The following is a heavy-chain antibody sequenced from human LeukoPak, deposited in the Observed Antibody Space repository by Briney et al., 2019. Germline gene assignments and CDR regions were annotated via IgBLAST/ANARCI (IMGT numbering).Heavy chain of an antibody. D-gene: IGHD6-13*01. CDR3: AKRFSIEATGARDFEY. CDR2: ISWNSARI. V-gene: IGHV3-9*01. Sequence: GGSLRLSCAASGFTFDDYAMYWVRQAPGKGLEWVSGISWNSARIGYADSVKGRFTISRDNAKNSLYLQMNSLRAEDTAVYYCAKRFSIEATGARDFEYWGQGTLATVSS. CDR1: GFTFDDYA. J-gene: IGHJ4*02.